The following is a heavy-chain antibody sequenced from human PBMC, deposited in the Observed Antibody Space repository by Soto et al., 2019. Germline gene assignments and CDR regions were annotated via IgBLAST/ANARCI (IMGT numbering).Heavy chain of an antibody. J-gene: IGHJ4*02. D-gene: IGHD1-26*01. CDR3: ARGTKRIGGSYLDFDY. V-gene: IGHV1-8*01. CDR1: GYTFTSYD. CDR2: MNPNSGNT. Sequence: QVQLVQSGAEVKKPGASVKVSCKASGYTFTSYDINWVRQATGQGLEWMGWMNPNSGNTGYAQKFQGRVTMTRNTSISTAYMELSSLRSEDTAVYYCARGTKRIGGSYLDFDYWGQGTLVTVSS.